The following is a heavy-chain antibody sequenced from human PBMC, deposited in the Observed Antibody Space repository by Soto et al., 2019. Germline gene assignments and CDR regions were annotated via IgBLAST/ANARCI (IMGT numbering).Heavy chain of an antibody. V-gene: IGHV3-23*01. D-gene: IGHD2-15*01. CDR3: ARRIEARAFDY. CDR2: ITGSSEAT. CDR1: GFTYSNFV. J-gene: IGHJ4*02. Sequence: EVQLLQSGGGLLQPGGSLRLSCAASGFTYSNFVVSWVRQAPGKGLECVSSITGSSEATYYADSVKGRFTISRDNSKSTLWLQMNSLRAEDTAVYYCARRIEARAFDYWGQGTLVAVSS.